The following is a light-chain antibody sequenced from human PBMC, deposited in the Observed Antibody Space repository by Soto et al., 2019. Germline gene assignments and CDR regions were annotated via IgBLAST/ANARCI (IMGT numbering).Light chain of an antibody. Sequence: DIVVTQSPDSLTGSLGERATINCKSSQSVLSSSNNKNFLAWYQQKLGQPPKLLIYWASTRQSGLPDRFSGSGSGTDITLTISSLQAEDVAVYYCQQYYDPPYAFGQGTKVEIK. CDR2: WAS. CDR3: QQYYDPPYA. V-gene: IGKV4-1*01. J-gene: IGKJ2*01. CDR1: QSVLSSSNNKNF.